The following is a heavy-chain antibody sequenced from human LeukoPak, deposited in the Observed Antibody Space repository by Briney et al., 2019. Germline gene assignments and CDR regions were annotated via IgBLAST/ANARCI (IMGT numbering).Heavy chain of an antibody. D-gene: IGHD3-16*01. CDR1: GFNLDDYY. V-gene: IGHV3-7*01. CDR2: IKQDGSEK. J-gene: IGHJ4*02. Sequence: PGGSLRLSCAASGFNLDDYYMTWIRQAPGKGLEWVANIKQDGSEKYYVDSVKGRFTISRDNAKNSLYLQVNSLRAEDTAVYYCARFNWGEVAFDYWGQGTLVTVSS. CDR3: ARFNWGEVAFDY.